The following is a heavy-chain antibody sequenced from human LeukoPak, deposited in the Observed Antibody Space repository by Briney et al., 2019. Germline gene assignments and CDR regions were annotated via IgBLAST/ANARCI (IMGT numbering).Heavy chain of an antibody. J-gene: IGHJ4*02. V-gene: IGHV3-33*01. CDR2: IWYDGSNK. CDR1: GFTFSSYG. CDR3: ASDSSSWYYFDH. Sequence: GRSLRLSCAASGFTFSSYGMHWVRQAPGKGLEWVAVIWYDGSNKYYADSVKGRFTISRDNSKNTLYLQMNSLRAEDTAVYYCASDSSSWYYFDHWGQGTLVTVSS. D-gene: IGHD6-13*01.